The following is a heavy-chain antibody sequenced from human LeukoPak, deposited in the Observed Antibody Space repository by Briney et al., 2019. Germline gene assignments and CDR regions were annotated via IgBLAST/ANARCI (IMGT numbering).Heavy chain of an antibody. CDR1: GGTFSIYA. D-gene: IGHD2-2*01. CDR3: ARDARYCSSTSCSKKGYYYGMDV. CDR2: IIPIFGTA. Sequence: ASVKVSCEASGGTFSIYAISWVRQAPGQGLEWMGGIIPIFGTANYAQKFQGRVTITADESTSTAYMELSSLRSEDTAVYYCARDARYCSSTSCSKKGYYYGMDVWGKGTTVTVSS. J-gene: IGHJ6*04. V-gene: IGHV1-69*13.